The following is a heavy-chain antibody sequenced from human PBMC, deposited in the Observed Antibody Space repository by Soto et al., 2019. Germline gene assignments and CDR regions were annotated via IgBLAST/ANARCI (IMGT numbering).Heavy chain of an antibody. D-gene: IGHD3-22*01. Sequence: ASVKVSCKASGYTFTSYGISWVRQAPGQGLEWMGWISAYNGNTNYAQKLQGRVTMTTDTSTSTAYMELRSLRSEDTAVYYCASDAYYYDSSGYSGRYYYYGMDVWGQGTTVTVSS. CDR2: ISAYNGNT. CDR1: GYTFTSYG. J-gene: IGHJ6*02. V-gene: IGHV1-18*01. CDR3: ASDAYYYDSSGYSGRYYYYGMDV.